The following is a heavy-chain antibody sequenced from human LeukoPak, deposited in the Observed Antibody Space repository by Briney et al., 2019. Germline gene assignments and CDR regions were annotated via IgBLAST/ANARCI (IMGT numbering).Heavy chain of an antibody. J-gene: IGHJ5*02. CDR3: ARDGTLTRGYSYGYWGLTAQSWFDP. CDR2: INPNSGGT. D-gene: IGHD5-18*01. V-gene: IGHV1-2*02. Sequence: ASVKVSCKASGYTFTGYYMHWVRQAPGQGLERMGWINPNSGGTNYAQKFQGRVTMTRDTSISTAYMELSRLRSDDTAVYYCARDGTLTRGYSYGYWGLTAQSWFDPWGQGTLVTVSS. CDR1: GYTFTGYY.